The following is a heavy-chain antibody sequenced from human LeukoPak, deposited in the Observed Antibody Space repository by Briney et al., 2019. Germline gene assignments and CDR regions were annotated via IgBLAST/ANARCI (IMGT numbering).Heavy chain of an antibody. D-gene: IGHD2-2*01. CDR1: GFTFSTFS. CDR2: ILYDGSTQ. J-gene: IGHJ4*02. CDR3: ARVDCRSTSCSPFDY. Sequence: PGRSLGLPCAASGFTFSTFSMHWVRQAPGKGLEWVAVILYDGSTQYYADSVRGRFTASRDNSKDTLYLQMNSLRVEDTAVYYCARVDCRSTSCSPFDYWGQGTLVTVSS. V-gene: IGHV3-30*04.